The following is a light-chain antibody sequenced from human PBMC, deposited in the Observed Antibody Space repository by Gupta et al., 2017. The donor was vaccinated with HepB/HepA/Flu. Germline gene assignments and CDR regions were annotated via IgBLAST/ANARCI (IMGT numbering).Light chain of an antibody. CDR1: QKILYSSNNKNS. CDR2: WAS. CDR3: QQYNNTPRT. V-gene: IGKV4-1*01. Sequence: DIVLTQSPDSLAVSLGERATNNCKSSQKILYSSNNKNSLAWYQQKPGQPPKVLISWASTRESGVPDRFSGSGSGTDFALTISSLQAEDVAVYYCQQYNNTPRTFGQGTKVDIK. J-gene: IGKJ1*01.